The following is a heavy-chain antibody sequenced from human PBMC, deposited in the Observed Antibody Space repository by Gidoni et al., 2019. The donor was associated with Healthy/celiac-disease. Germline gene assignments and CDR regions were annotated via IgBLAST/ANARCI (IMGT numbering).Heavy chain of an antibody. J-gene: IGHJ4*02. CDR2: IWYDGSNK. D-gene: IGHD3-22*01. Sequence: QVQLVESGGGVVQPGRSLRLSCAASGFTFSSYGMHWVRQAPGKGLEWVAVIWYDGSNKYYADSVKGRFTISRDNSKNTLYLQMNSLRAEDTAVYYCARDPQTYYYDSSGYYPDYWGQGTLVTVSS. CDR1: GFTFSSYG. CDR3: ARDPQTYYYDSSGYYPDY. V-gene: IGHV3-33*08.